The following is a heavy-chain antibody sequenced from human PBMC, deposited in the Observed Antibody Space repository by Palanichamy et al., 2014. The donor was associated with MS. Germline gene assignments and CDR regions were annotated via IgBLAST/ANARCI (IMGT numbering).Heavy chain of an antibody. Sequence: GRALVRAGGVPSKLSCAASGFTFSGSILHWVRQASGSGLEWVGRIRSTANSYATAYGESVNGRFIISRDDSKNTAYLQMNSLKIEDTAVYYCTRSYDSSGSWAPGFDSWGQGTLVTVSS. CDR2: IRSTANSYAT. D-gene: IGHD3-22*01. V-gene: IGHV3-73*01. CDR3: TRSYDSSGSWAPGFDS. CDR1: GFTFSGSI. J-gene: IGHJ4*02.